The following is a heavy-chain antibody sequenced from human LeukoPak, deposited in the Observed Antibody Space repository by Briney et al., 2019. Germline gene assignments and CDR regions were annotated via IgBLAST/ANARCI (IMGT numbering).Heavy chain of an antibody. V-gene: IGHV3-30-3*01. J-gene: IGHJ4*02. D-gene: IGHD3-10*01. Sequence: PGGSLRLSCAASGFTFSSYAMHWVRQAPGKGLEWVAVISYDGSNKYYADSVKVRFTISRDNSKNTLYLQMNSLRAEDTAVYYCARDLEFLDYWGQGTLVTVSS. CDR1: GFTFSSYA. CDR2: ISYDGSNK. CDR3: ARDLEFLDY.